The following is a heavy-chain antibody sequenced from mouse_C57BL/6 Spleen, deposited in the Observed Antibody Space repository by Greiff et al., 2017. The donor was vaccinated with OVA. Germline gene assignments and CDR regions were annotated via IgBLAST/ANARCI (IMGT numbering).Heavy chain of an antibody. V-gene: IGHV14-4*01. CDR1: GFNIKDDY. CDR2: IDPENGDT. J-gene: IGHJ2*01. Sequence: VQLKQSGAELVRPGASVKLSCTASGFNIKDDYMHWVKQRPEQGLEWIGWIDPENGDTEYASKFQGKATITADTSSSTAYLQLSGLTSEDTAVYYCTTGGSFDYWGQGTTLTVSS. CDR3: TTGGSFDY.